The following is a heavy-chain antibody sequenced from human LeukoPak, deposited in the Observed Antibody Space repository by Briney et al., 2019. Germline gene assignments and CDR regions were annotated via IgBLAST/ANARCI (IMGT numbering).Heavy chain of an antibody. Sequence: SVTVSCMASGFTFTRSAMQWVRQARGQRLQCIGWIVVGSGNTKYAQKCQERFTITRDMSTGTAYMELSSLRSEDTAVYYCAASGFGFGELPSYFYYYMDVWGKGTTVTISS. J-gene: IGHJ6*03. CDR2: IVVGSGNT. D-gene: IGHD3-10*01. CDR1: GFTFTRSA. CDR3: AASGFGFGELPSYFYYYMDV. V-gene: IGHV1-58*02.